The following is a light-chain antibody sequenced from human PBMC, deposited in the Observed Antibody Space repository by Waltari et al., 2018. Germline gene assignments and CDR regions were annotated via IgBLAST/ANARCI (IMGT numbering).Light chain of an antibody. CDR1: SSNIGSNI. J-gene: IGLJ3*02. Sequence: QSVLTQPPSASGTPGQRVTISCSGSSSNIGSNIVNWYQQLPGTAPKLLIYSNDQRPSGVPDRFSGSKSGTSAYLAIGGLHSEDEAEYYCAAWDDSLLGVFGGGTKLTVL. V-gene: IGLV1-44*01. CDR3: AAWDDSLLGV. CDR2: SND.